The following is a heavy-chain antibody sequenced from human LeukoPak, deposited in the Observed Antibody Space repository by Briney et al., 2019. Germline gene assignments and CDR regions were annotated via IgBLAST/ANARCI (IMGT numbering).Heavy chain of an antibody. CDR2: INSSSRTT. CDR3: ARDLSDFGVKDEYWFDP. V-gene: IGHV3-48*04. CDR1: GFTFSSFG. D-gene: IGHD3-3*01. J-gene: IGHJ5*02. Sequence: GGSLRLFCAASGFTFSSFGMNWVRQAPGKGREWVSYINSSSRTTYYADSVKGRFTISRDNAKHSLYLQMNSLRAEDTAVDYCARDLSDFGVKDEYWFDPWGQGTLVTVAS.